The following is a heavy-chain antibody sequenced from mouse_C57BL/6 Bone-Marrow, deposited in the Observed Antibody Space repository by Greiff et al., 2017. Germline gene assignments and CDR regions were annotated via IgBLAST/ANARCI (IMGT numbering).Heavy chain of an antibody. CDR3: ARRKVYYDDYFDY. CDR1: GYTFTSYW. CDR2: IYPGSGST. J-gene: IGHJ2*01. V-gene: IGHV1-55*01. D-gene: IGHD2-4*01. Sequence: QVQLQQPGAELVKPGASVKMSCKASGYTFTSYWITWVKQRPGKGLEWIGDIYPGSGSTNYNEKFKSKATLTVDTSSSTAYMQLSSLTSEDSAVYYGARRKVYYDDYFDYWGQGTTLTVSS.